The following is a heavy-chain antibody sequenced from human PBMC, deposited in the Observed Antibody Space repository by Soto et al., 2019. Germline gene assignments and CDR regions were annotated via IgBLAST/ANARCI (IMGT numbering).Heavy chain of an antibody. Sequence: VQLVESGGGLVQPGGSLRLSCAVSGFTLDDYTMHWVRQAPGKGLEWVSGVGWNGGDIVYADSVKGRFTVCRDNTRNSLYLEVNSLTTEDTAIYFCAKERPVVVPVSTSYFHYFGLDVWGQGTTVTVS. CDR3: AKERPVVVPVSTSYFHYFGLDV. D-gene: IGHD2-2*01. J-gene: IGHJ6*02. CDR1: GFTLDDYT. CDR2: VGWNGGDI. V-gene: IGHV3-9*01.